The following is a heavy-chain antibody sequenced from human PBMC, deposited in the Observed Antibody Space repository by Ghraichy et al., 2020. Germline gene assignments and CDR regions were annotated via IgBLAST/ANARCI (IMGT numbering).Heavy chain of an antibody. D-gene: IGHD1-26*01. V-gene: IGHV4-30-2*01. CDR3: ARSIVGATGDWFDP. CDR1: GGSISSGGYS. CDR2: IYHSGST. J-gene: IGHJ5*02. Sequence: SQTLSLTCAVSGGSISSGGYSWSWIRQPPGKGLEWIGYIYHSGSTYYNPSLKSRVTISVDRSKNQFSLKLSSVTAADTAVYYCARSIVGATGDWFDPWGQGTLVTVSS.